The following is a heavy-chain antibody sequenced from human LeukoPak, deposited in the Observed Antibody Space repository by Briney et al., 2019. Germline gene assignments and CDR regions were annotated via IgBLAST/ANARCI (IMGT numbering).Heavy chain of an antibody. CDR1: GGTFSSYA. Sequence: GASVKVSCKASGGTFSSYAISWVRQAPGQGLEWMGGIIPIFGTANYAQKFQGRVTITTDESTSTAYMELSSLRSEDTAVYYCARVATVTTKYFDYWGQGTLVTVSS. J-gene: IGHJ4*02. D-gene: IGHD4-17*01. CDR2: IIPIFGTA. CDR3: ARVATVTTKYFDY. V-gene: IGHV1-69*05.